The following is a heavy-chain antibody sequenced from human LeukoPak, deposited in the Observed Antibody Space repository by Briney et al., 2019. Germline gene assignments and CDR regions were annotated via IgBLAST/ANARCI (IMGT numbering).Heavy chain of an antibody. J-gene: IGHJ4*02. Sequence: PSQTLSLTCTVSGGSVSSGSYYWSWIRQPPGKGLEWIGYIYYSGSTNYNPSLKSRVTISVDTSKNQFSLKLSSVTAADTAVYYCAREFVDSSSWYSIHYFDYWGQGTLVTVSS. V-gene: IGHV4-61*01. CDR2: IYYSGST. CDR3: AREFVDSSSWYSIHYFDY. D-gene: IGHD6-13*01. CDR1: GGSVSSGSYY.